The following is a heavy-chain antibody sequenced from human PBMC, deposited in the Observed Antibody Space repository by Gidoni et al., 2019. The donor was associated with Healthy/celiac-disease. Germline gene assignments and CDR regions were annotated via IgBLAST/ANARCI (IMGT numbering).Heavy chain of an antibody. J-gene: IGHJ4*02. CDR1: GFTVSSNY. CDR3: ARGPEAAGYFDY. CDR2: IYSGGST. Sequence: EVQLVESGGGVVQPGGSLRLSCAASGFTVSSNYMSWVRQAPGKGLEWVPVIYSGGSTYYADSVKGRFTISRDNSKNTLYLQMNSLRAEDTAVYYCARGPEAAGYFDYWGQGTLVTVSS. D-gene: IGHD6-13*01. V-gene: IGHV3-66*01.